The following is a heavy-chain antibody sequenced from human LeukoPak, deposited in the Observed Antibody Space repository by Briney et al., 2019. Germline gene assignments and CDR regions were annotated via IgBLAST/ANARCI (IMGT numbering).Heavy chain of an antibody. Sequence: GGSLRLSCAASGFTFSSYGMHWVRQAPGKGLEWVAVISYDGSNKYYADSVKGRFTISRDNSKNTLYLHMNSLRAEDTAVYYCAKDRVGATMVIEGMDVWGQGTTVTVSS. CDR1: GFTFSSYG. CDR2: ISYDGSNK. D-gene: IGHD1-26*01. CDR3: AKDRVGATMVIEGMDV. J-gene: IGHJ6*02. V-gene: IGHV3-30*18.